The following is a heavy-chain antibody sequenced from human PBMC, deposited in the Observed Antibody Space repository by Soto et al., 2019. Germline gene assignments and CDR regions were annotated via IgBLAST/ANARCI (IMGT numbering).Heavy chain of an antibody. J-gene: IGHJ4*02. CDR1: GFTFSSYA. D-gene: IGHD3-3*01. V-gene: IGHV3-23*01. Sequence: SGGSLRLSCAASGFTFSSYAMSWVRQAPGKGLEWVSAISGSGGSTYYADSVKGRFTISRDNSKNTLYLQMNSLRAEDTAVYYCAKDAGYYDFWSGYYPFDYWGQGTLVTVSS. CDR2: ISGSGGST. CDR3: AKDAGYYDFWSGYYPFDY.